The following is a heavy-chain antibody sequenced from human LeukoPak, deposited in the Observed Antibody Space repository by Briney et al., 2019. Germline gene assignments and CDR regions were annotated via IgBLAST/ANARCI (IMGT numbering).Heavy chain of an antibody. CDR3: ARATSANVLLWFEDPNWFDL. J-gene: IGHJ5*02. Sequence: ASVKVSCKASGGTYSSYTISWVRQAPGQGLEWMGRIIPILGIANYAQKFQGRVTITADKSTSTAYMELSSLRSEDTAVYYCARATSANVLLWFEDPNWFDLWGQGTLVTVSS. D-gene: IGHD3-10*01. V-gene: IGHV1-69*02. CDR2: IIPILGIA. CDR1: GGTYSSYT.